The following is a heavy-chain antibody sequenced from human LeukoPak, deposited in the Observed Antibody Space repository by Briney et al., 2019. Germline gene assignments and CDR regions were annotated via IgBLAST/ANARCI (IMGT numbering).Heavy chain of an antibody. V-gene: IGHV4-59*08. D-gene: IGHD7-27*01. CDR2: IYYSAST. CDR1: GGSISSYY. Sequence: SETLTPTCTVSGGSISSYYWSWIRQPPAKGLEWVGYIYYSASTNYNPSLKSRVTISVDTSKNQLSLEVSSVTAADTAVYYCARHGVNWDLDYWGQGTLVTVSS. J-gene: IGHJ4*02. CDR3: ARHGVNWDLDY.